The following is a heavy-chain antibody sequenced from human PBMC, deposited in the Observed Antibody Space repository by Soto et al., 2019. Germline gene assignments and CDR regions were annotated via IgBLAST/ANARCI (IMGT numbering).Heavy chain of an antibody. CDR2: IIPIFGTA. D-gene: IGHD3-22*01. CDR1: GGTFSSYA. J-gene: IGHJ6*02. CDR3: ARPTYYYDSSRYLGGYYYYYGMDV. V-gene: IGHV1-69*01. Sequence: QVQLVQSGAEVKKPGSSVKVSCKASGGTFSSYAISWVRQAPGQGLEWMGGIIPIFGTANYAQKFQGRVTITADESTSTAYMELSSLRSEDMAMYYCARPTYYYDSSRYLGGYYYYYGMDVCVQGTTVTVSS.